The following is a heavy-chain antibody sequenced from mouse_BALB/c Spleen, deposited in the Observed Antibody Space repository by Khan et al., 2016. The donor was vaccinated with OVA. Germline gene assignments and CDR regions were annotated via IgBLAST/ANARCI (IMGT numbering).Heavy chain of an antibody. CDR1: GYTFTSYW. V-gene: IGHV1-7*01. D-gene: IGHD1-1*01. Sequence: QVQLKQSGAELAKPGASVKMSCKASGYTFTSYWMHWVKQRPGQGLEWIGYINPSTGYTEYNQKFKDKATLTADKSSSTAYMQLSSLTSEDSAVYYCARFYYVSSPDYWGQGTTLTVSA. CDR2: INPSTGYT. CDR3: ARFYYVSSPDY. J-gene: IGHJ2*01.